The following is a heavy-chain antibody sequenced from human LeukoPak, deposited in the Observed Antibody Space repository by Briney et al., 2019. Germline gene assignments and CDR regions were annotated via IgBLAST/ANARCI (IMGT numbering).Heavy chain of an antibody. J-gene: IGHJ4*02. CDR3: ARVDLLTGYYFFDY. D-gene: IGHD3-9*01. CDR2: IRGDNGNT. Sequence: EASVKVSCKASGYTFSSYGISWVRQAPGQGLEWVGWIRGDNGNTNYAQKFQGRVTMTTDTSTSTVYMELKSLGSDETAVYYCARVDLLTGYYFFDYWGQGTLVTVSS. V-gene: IGHV1-18*01. CDR1: GYTFSSYG.